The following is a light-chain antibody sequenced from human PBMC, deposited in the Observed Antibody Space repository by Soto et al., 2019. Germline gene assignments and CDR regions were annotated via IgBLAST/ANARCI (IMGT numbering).Light chain of an antibody. CDR3: QQYTNWTPIT. Sequence: IVLTHSPATRTVSPGQRATLSFRLSQSVGSKLAWFQQKPGQAPRLLIYGASTRATGVPARFSGSGSGTDFTLTISSLQSEDFAVYYCQQYTNWTPITFGQGTRLEI. J-gene: IGKJ5*01. V-gene: IGKV3-15*01. CDR1: QSVGSK. CDR2: GAS.